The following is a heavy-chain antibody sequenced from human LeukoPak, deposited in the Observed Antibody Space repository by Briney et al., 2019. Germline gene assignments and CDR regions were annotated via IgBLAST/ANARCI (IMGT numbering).Heavy chain of an antibody. CDR2: ISPDSGYI. V-gene: IGHV3-21*01. CDR1: GFTFSSHS. CDR3: APFSAVTHYYFDY. Sequence: GGPLRLSCAASGFTFSSHSLMWVRQAPGKGLEWVSSISPDSGYIYYADSVKGRFTISRDNAENSLFLQMNSPGAEDTAVYYCAPFSAVTHYYFDYWGQGTLVTVSS. D-gene: IGHD6-13*01. J-gene: IGHJ4*02.